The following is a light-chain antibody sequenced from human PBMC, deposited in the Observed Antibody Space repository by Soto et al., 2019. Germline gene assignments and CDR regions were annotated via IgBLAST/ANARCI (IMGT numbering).Light chain of an antibody. Sequence: DIQVTQSPSSLSASVGDRVTITCRTSQRITTNLHWYQQKPGKAPKLLMYVASNLQSGVPSRFSGGGYGTEFTLTIDNLQPEDFGTYYCQESYGASFTFGPGTRVDVK. CDR3: QESYGASFT. CDR2: VAS. V-gene: IGKV1-39*01. CDR1: QRITTN. J-gene: IGKJ3*01.